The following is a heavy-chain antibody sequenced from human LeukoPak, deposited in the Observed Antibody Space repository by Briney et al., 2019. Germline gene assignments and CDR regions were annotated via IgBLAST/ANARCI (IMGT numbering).Heavy chain of an antibody. CDR1: GYIFTGYY. V-gene: IGHV1-2*06. D-gene: IGHD6-19*01. CDR2: INPNSGGT. Sequence: ASVKVSCKASGYIFTGYYMHWVRQAPGQGLEWMGRINPNSGGTNYAQKFQGRVTMTRDTSISTAYMELSRLRSDDTAVYYCATEVAGDRDDTFDIWGQGTMVTVSS. CDR3: ATEVAGDRDDTFDI. J-gene: IGHJ3*02.